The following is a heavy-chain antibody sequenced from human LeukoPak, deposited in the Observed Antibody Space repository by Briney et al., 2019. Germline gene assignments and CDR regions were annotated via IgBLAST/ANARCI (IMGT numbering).Heavy chain of an antibody. D-gene: IGHD6-19*01. J-gene: IGHJ4*02. Sequence: PGGSLRLSCAASGFTVSSNYMSWVRQAPGKGLEWVSVIYSGGSTYYADSVKGRFTISRDNSKNTLYLQMNSLRAEDTAVYYCALEPGYSSGWLGYWGQGTLVTVSS. CDR3: ALEPGYSSGWLGY. CDR1: GFTVSSNY. V-gene: IGHV3-53*01. CDR2: IYSGGST.